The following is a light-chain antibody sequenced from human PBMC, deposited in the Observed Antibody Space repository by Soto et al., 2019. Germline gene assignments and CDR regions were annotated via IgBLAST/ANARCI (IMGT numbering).Light chain of an antibody. Sequence: EVVMTQSPATLSVSPGERVTFSCRASQSVTTNLAWYQHKPGQSPRLLISGASTGASGIPPRFSRSGSGTEFTLTIDRLQSADFAVYYGQQYDRWPVTFGGGTKVEIK. V-gene: IGKV3-15*01. CDR3: QQYDRWPVT. J-gene: IGKJ4*01. CDR2: GAS. CDR1: QSVTTN.